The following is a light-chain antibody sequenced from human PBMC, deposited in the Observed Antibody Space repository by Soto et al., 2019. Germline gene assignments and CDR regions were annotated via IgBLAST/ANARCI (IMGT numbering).Light chain of an antibody. CDR1: SSDVGGYKY. CDR2: DVS. CDR3: SSYTTASTLI. Sequence: QSVLTQPASVSGSPGQSITISCTGTSSDVGGYKYVSWYQQHPGKAPKLMIYDVSNRPSGVSNRFSGSKSGNTASLTISGLQGEDEGDYFCSSYTTASTLIFGGGTKVTVL. V-gene: IGLV2-14*01. J-gene: IGLJ2*01.